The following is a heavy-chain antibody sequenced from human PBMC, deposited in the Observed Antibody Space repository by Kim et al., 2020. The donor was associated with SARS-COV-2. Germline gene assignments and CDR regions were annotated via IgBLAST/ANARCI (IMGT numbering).Heavy chain of an antibody. CDR1: GFTFSSYS. V-gene: IGHV3-21*01. CDR2: ISSSSSYI. Sequence: GGSLRLSCAASGFTFSSYSMNWVRQAPGKGLEWVSSISSSSSYIYYADSVKGRFTISRDNANNSLYLQMNSLRAEDTAVYYCARDYLEYYDFWSGFGQYYYHYMDVWGKGTTVTVSS. CDR3: ARDYLEYYDFWSGFGQYYYHYMDV. J-gene: IGHJ6*03. D-gene: IGHD3-3*01.